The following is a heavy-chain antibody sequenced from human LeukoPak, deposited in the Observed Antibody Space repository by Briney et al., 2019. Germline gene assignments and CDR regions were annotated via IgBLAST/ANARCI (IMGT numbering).Heavy chain of an antibody. CDR2: IYPNSGGT. Sequence: ASVKVSCKASGYTFTGYYMHWVRQAPGQGLEWMGWIYPNSGGTNYAQKFQGRVTMTRDTSISTAYMELSRLRSDDTAVYYCARQYYGLPYYYYGMDVWGQGTTVTVSS. CDR3: ARQYYGLPYYYYGMDV. D-gene: IGHD4-17*01. V-gene: IGHV1-2*02. CDR1: GYTFTGYY. J-gene: IGHJ6*02.